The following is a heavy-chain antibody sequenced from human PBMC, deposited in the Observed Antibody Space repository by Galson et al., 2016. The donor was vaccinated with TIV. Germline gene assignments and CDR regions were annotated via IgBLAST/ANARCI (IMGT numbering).Heavy chain of an antibody. V-gene: IGHV1-46*01. CDR3: ARVLEVAGTDY. CDR2: INPSGGST. CDR1: GGTFSSST. D-gene: IGHD6-19*01. J-gene: IGHJ4*02. Sequence: SVKVSCKASGGTFSSSTIGWVRQAPGQGLEWMGIINPSGGSTSYAQKFQGRVTMTRDTSTSTVYMELSSLRSEDTAVYYCARVLEVAGTDYWGQGTLVTVSS.